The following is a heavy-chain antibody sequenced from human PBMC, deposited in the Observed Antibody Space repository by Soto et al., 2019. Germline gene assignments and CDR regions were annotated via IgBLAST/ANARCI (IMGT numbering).Heavy chain of an antibody. Sequence: QVRLVESGGGVVQSGRSLRLSCAASGFTFSNYGMHWVRQAPGKGLEWVAVISFDGSYKYFADSVKGRFTISRDSSKNTRYLQMNSLRAEDTAVYYCAKDRTYGSGTSSLHYYGMDVWGQGTTVTVSS. J-gene: IGHJ6*02. CDR2: ISFDGSYK. CDR3: AKDRTYGSGTSSLHYYGMDV. CDR1: GFTFSNYG. V-gene: IGHV3-30*18. D-gene: IGHD3-10*01.